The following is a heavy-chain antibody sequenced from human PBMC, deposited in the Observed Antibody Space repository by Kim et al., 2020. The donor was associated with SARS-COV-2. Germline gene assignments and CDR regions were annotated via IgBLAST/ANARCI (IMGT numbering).Heavy chain of an antibody. J-gene: IGHJ6*02. D-gene: IGHD3-16*02. CDR3: TKDRERYYYAMDV. V-gene: IGHV3-30*18. Sequence: GGSLRLSCVGSGFTFSNYGMHWVRQAPGKGLEWLAVVSYDGRNQYYADSAKGQFIISRDNSKNTLYLQMNSVRLEDTAMYYCTKDRERYYYAMDVWGQGTTVTVSS. CDR1: GFTFSNYG. CDR2: VSYDGRNQ.